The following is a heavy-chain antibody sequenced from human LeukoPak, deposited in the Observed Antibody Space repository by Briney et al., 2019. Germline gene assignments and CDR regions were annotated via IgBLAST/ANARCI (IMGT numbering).Heavy chain of an antibody. CDR2: INWNGGST. CDR1: GFTFDDYG. CDR3: ARGVEFGELLPFDY. Sequence: GGSLRLSCAASGFTFDDYGMSWVRQAPGKGLEWVSGINWNGGSTGYADSVKGRFTISRDNAKNSLYLQMNSLRAEDTALYHCARGVEFGELLPFDYWGQGTLVTVSS. J-gene: IGHJ4*02. D-gene: IGHD3-10*01. V-gene: IGHV3-20*01.